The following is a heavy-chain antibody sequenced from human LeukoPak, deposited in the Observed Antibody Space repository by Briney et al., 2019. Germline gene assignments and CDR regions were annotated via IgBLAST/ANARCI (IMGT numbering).Heavy chain of an antibody. J-gene: IGHJ6*03. Sequence: GASVKVSCKASGGTFSSYAISWVRQAPGQGLEWMGGIIPIFGTANYAQKLQGRVTMTTDTSTSTAYMELRSLRSDDTAVYYCARGSYLRYYYYMDVWGKGTTVTVSS. V-gene: IGHV1-69*05. CDR1: GGTFSSYA. CDR3: ARGSYLRYYYYMDV. CDR2: IIPIFGTA. D-gene: IGHD1-26*01.